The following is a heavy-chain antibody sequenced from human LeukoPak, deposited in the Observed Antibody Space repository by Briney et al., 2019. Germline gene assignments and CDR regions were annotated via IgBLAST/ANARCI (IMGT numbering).Heavy chain of an antibody. CDR2: IYNSGST. CDR3: ARVAYYYESSGYYQVFDY. CDR1: GYSISRGYF. V-gene: IGHV4-38-2*02. Sequence: SETLSLTCTVSGYSISRGYFWGWIRQPPGKGLEWIGSIYNSGSTHYNPSLRSRLTISVDTSKNQFSLKLSSVTAADTAVYYCARVAYYYESSGYYQVFDYWGQGTLVTVSS. D-gene: IGHD3-22*01. J-gene: IGHJ4*02.